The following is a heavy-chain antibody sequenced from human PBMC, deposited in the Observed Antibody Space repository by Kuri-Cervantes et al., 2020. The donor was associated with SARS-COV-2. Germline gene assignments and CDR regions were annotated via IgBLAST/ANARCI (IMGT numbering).Heavy chain of an antibody. CDR3: TTLIDY. Sequence: GGSLRLSCEVSGFLFSASAIHWVRQASGKGLEWVGRVRGKAYNYATAYAASVKGRFTISRDDLKNMAYLQMNSLKTEDTAVYYCTTLIDYWGQGTLVTVSS. CDR1: GFLFSASA. CDR2: VRGKAYNYAT. J-gene: IGHJ4*02. V-gene: IGHV3-73*01.